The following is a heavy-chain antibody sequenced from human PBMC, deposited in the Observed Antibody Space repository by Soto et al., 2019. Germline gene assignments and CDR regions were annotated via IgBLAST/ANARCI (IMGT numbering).Heavy chain of an antibody. CDR2: ISYDGSNK. CDR1: GFIFSKYG. J-gene: IGHJ6*02. D-gene: IGHD3-10*01. V-gene: IGHV3-30*18. Sequence: PLGSLRLSCAASGFIFSKYGMHWVRQAPGKGLEWVAVISYDGSNKYYAESVKGRFISSRDKSENTLYLQMNSMRAEDTALYYCAKDLGSGKPYYYYAMDVWGQGTTVTVSS. CDR3: AKDLGSGKPYYYYAMDV.